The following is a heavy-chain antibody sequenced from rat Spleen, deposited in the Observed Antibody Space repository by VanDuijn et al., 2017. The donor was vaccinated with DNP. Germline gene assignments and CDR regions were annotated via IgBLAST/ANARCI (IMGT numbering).Heavy chain of an antibody. V-gene: IGHV5-58*01. CDR2: INPDGGNT. Sequence: EVQLVETGGGLVQPGRSLKLSCVASGFTFNTYWMFWVRQAPGKGLEWVASINPDGGNTYYLDSVKGRFTISRNNAKSTLYLQMDSLRSEDTATYYCTTFEGTNAWGQGTSVTVSS. J-gene: IGHJ4*01. CDR3: TTFEGTNA. CDR1: GFTFNTYW. D-gene: IGHD1-11*01.